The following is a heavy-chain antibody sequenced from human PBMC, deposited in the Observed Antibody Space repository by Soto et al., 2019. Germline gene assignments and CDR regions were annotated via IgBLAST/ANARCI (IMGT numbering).Heavy chain of an antibody. CDR3: STALLDRYNYGDYFDS. CDR1: GGSFSSYD. J-gene: IGHJ4*02. Sequence: QVQVVQSGAEVKKPGSSVKVSCKPSGGSFSSYDINWVRQAPGHGLEWVGGIIPLFGSANYAQKFLDRVTITADASTSTAFMEVSSLTSEDTAVYYCSTALLDRYNYGDYFDSWGQGTLVTVSS. D-gene: IGHD5-12*01. V-gene: IGHV1-69*12. CDR2: IIPLFGSA.